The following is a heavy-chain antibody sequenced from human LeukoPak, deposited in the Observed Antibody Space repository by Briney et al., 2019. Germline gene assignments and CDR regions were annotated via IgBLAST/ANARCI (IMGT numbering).Heavy chain of an antibody. CDR1: GFTFSSYA. V-gene: IGHV3-23*01. D-gene: IGHD2-8*01. CDR3: AKDRSCTNDICHGDFDY. J-gene: IGHJ4*02. Sequence: GGSLRLSCAASGFTFSSYAVSWVRQSPGKGLEWVSSISGSGGSTYSADSVKGRFTISRDNSKNTLYLQMNSLRAEDTALYYCAKDRSCTNDICHGDFDYWGQGTLVTVSS. CDR2: ISGSGGST.